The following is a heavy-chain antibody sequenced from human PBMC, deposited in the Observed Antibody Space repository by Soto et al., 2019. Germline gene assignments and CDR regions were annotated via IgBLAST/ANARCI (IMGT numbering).Heavy chain of an antibody. CDR3: ATSNYGERD. D-gene: IGHD3-10*01. CDR2: VSGSGDST. Sequence: ELQVLESGGGLVQPGGSLRLTCAASGFTLSEYGTSWVRQVPGKGLEWVSFVSGSGDSTYYTDSVKGRFTISRDSSKNTVCLQMNSLRAEDTAVYYCATSNYGERDWGQGTLVTVSS. J-gene: IGHJ4*02. V-gene: IGHV3-23*01. CDR1: GFTLSEYG.